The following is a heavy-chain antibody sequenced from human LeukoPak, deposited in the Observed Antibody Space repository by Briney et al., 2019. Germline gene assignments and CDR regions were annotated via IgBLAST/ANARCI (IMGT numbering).Heavy chain of an antibody. CDR2: IRYDGSNK. CDR1: GFTFSSYG. V-gene: IGHV3-30*02. Sequence: GGSLRLSCAASGFTFSSYGMHWVRQAPGKGLEWVAFIRYDGSNKYYADSVKGRFTISRDNSKNTLYLQMNSLRAEDTAVYYCAKPFRSGYGGEAFDPWGQGTLVTVSS. CDR3: AKPFRSGYGGEAFDP. J-gene: IGHJ5*02. D-gene: IGHD4-23*01.